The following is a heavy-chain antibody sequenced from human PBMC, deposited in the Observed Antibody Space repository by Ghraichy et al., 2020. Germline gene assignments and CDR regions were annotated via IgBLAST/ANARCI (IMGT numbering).Heavy chain of an antibody. V-gene: IGHV3-7*01. J-gene: IGHJ4*02. CDR2: IKQGGGEK. D-gene: IGHD5-18*01. Sequence: GGSLRLSCAASGFSFSDYWMNWVRQAPGKGLEGVANIKQGGGEKNYVDSVKGRFTISRDNAKNSLYLQMNSLRVEDTAVYYCARDLKQSWLVFDYWGQGTPVSVSS. CDR3: ARDLKQSWLVFDY. CDR1: GFSFSDYW.